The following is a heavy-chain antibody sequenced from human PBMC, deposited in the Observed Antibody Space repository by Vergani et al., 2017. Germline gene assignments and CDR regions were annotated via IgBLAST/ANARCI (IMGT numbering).Heavy chain of an antibody. CDR3: ARGLGIGGIVVVPAVPAEYFQH. J-gene: IGHJ1*01. CDR2: ISSSSSYI. CDR1: GFTFSSYS. D-gene: IGHD2-2*01. Sequence: EVQLLESGGGLVQPGGSLRLSCAASGFTFSSYSMNWVRQAPGKGLEWVSSISSSSSYIYYADSVKGRFTISRDNAKNSLYLQMNSLRAEDTAVYYCARGLGIGGIVVVPAVPAEYFQHWGQGTLVTVSS. V-gene: IGHV3-21*01.